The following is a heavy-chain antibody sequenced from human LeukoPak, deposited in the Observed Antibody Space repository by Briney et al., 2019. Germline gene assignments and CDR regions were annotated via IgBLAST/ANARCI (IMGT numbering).Heavy chain of an antibody. D-gene: IGHD3-10*01. J-gene: IGHJ4*02. Sequence: GGSLRLSCVASGFTFRNAWMSWVRRVPGKGLEWVGLIKSKGDGETTDYAAPMKGRFSMSRDDSASTVYLQMYSLKDEDTAVYYCITDLGLTMIRGVLVSWGQGALVTVS. CDR3: ITDLGLTMIRGVLVS. V-gene: IGHV3-15*01. CDR1: GFTFRNAW. CDR2: IKSKGDGETT.